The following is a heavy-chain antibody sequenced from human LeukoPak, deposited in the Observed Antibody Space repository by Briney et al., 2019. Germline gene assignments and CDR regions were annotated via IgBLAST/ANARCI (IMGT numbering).Heavy chain of an antibody. D-gene: IGHD3-10*01. V-gene: IGHV4-39*01. CDR3: ARTPRQTMVRGVIGNFDY. CDR1: AGSISSSIYY. J-gene: IGHJ4*02. Sequence: SETLSLTCTVSAGSISSSIYYWGWIRQPPGKGLEWIGSIYYSGSTYYSPSLKSRVTISVDTSKNQFSLKLSSVTATDTAVYYCARTPRQTMVRGVIGNFDYWGQGTLVTASS. CDR2: IYYSGST.